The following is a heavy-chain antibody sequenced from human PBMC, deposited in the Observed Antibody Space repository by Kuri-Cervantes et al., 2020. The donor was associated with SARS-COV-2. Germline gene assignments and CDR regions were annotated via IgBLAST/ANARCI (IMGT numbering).Heavy chain of an antibody. V-gene: IGHV3-23*01. D-gene: IGHD4-23*01. Sequence: GESLKISCAASGFPFIAYAMSWVRQAPGRVLEWVSGISDSGINTYYPESVMGRSTISRDNSKNMLYLQMHSLRVEDTAVYYCAKARPSGGYWGQGTLVTVSS. CDR2: ISDSGINT. J-gene: IGHJ4*02. CDR1: GFPFIAYA. CDR3: AKARPSGGY.